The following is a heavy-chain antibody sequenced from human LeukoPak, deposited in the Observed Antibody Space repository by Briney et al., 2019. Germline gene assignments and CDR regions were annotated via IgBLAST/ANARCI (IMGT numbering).Heavy chain of an antibody. CDR1: GFSVSNNY. CDR3: ARRGTGHGMDV. V-gene: IGHV3-53*01. Sequence: GGSLRLSCAASGFSVSNNYMSWVRQAPGKGLEWVSLIYSGGDKRYAASVKGRFTISRDNSKNTLFLQMNSLRAEDTAVYYCARRGTGHGMDVWGQGTTVIVSS. J-gene: IGHJ6*02. D-gene: IGHD1-1*01. CDR2: IYSGGDK.